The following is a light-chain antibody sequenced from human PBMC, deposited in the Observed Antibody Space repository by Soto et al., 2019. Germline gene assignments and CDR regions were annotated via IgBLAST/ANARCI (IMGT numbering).Light chain of an antibody. J-gene: IGKJ2*01. Sequence: DIQMTQSPSSLSASVGDRVTITCRASQSVSNYLNWYQHKPGKAPRLLIYGASSLQSGVPSRFSGSGSGTDFTLTINSLQPEDLATDYCQQSYNTPKYTFGQGTKVEI. CDR2: GAS. V-gene: IGKV1-39*01. CDR3: QQSYNTPKYT. CDR1: QSVSNY.